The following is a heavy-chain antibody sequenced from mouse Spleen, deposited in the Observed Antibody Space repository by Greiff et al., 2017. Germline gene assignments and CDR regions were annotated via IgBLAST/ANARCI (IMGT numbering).Heavy chain of an antibody. CDR3: ARRGLRHWYFDV. V-gene: IGHV1-80*01. CDR1: GYAFSSYW. J-gene: IGHJ1*01. Sequence: QVQLQQSGAELVKPGASVKISCKASGYAFSSYWMNWVKQRPGKGLEWIGQIYPGDGDTNYNGKFKGKATLTADKSSSTAYMQLSSLTSEDSAVYFCARRGLRHWYFDVWGAGTTVTVSS. D-gene: IGHD2-4*01. CDR2: IYPGDGDT.